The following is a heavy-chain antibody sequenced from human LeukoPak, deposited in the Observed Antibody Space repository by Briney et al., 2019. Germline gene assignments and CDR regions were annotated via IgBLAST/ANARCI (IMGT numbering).Heavy chain of an antibody. D-gene: IGHD5-24*01. J-gene: IGHJ4*02. CDR2: INSDGSWT. CDR1: GSYW. V-gene: IGHV3-74*01. Sequence: GGSLRLSCAASGSYWMHWVRQAPGKGLVWVSHINSDGSWTSYADSVKGRFTISKDNAKNTLYLQMNSLRAEDTALYYCAKRDGYNSNYFDYWGQGTLVTVSS. CDR3: AKRDGYNSNYFDY.